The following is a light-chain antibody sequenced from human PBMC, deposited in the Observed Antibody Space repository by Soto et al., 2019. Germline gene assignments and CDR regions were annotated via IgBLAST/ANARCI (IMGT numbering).Light chain of an antibody. V-gene: IGLV1-44*01. CDR2: STN. CDR3: ATWDDNLHGQAV. CDR1: SSNIGRNP. J-gene: IGLJ7*01. Sequence: QSVLTQPPSASGTPGQRVSISCSGSSSNIGRNPITWYQQLPGAAPNLLIYSTNQRPSWVPDRFSGSKSGTSASLAISGLQSEDEAAYYCATWDDNLHGQAVFGGGTQLTVL.